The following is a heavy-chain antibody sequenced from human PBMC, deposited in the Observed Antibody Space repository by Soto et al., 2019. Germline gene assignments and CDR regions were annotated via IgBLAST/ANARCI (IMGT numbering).Heavy chain of an antibody. CDR1: GFTFSSYA. V-gene: IGHV3-23*01. J-gene: IGHJ4*02. Sequence: EVQLLESGGGLVQPGGSLRLSCAASGFTFSSYAMTWVRQAPGTGLEWVSAVSGSGTNRYYADSVKGRFTIYRDNAKNPLSLQLNSLRAEDAAVDYCVKDRVDYGDYRGLENWGQGPLVTVSS. CDR2: VSGSGTNR. CDR3: VKDRVDYGDYRGLEN. D-gene: IGHD4-17*01.